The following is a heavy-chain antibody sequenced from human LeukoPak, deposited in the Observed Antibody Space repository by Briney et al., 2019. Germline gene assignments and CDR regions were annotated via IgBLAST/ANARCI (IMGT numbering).Heavy chain of an antibody. Sequence: GGSLRLSCTASGFTFGDYAMSWVRQAPGKGLEWVGFIRSKAYGGTTEYAASVKGRFTISRDDSKSIAYLQVNSLKTEDTAVYYCTGSFGELSFFAHWGQGTLVTVSS. V-gene: IGHV3-49*04. J-gene: IGHJ4*02. CDR3: TGSFGELSFFAH. CDR1: GFTFGDYA. CDR2: IRSKAYGGTT. D-gene: IGHD3-10*01.